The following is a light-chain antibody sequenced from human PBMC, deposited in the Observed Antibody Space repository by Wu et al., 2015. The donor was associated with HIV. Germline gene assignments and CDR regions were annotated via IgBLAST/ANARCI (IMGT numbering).Light chain of an antibody. Sequence: EIVLTQSPGTLSLSPGDRATLSCRASQRLDSGYLAWYQQTPGQTLRLLISGTSSRATGVPDRFSGSGSGTDFTLTISRLEPADFAVYYCQQYDDSPPTFGQGTKVEVK. V-gene: IGKV3-20*01. J-gene: IGKJ1*01. CDR3: QQYDDSPPT. CDR2: GTS. CDR1: QRLDSGY.